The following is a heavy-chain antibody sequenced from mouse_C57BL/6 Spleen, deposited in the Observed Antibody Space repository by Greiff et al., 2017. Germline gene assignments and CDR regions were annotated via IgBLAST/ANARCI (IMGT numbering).Heavy chain of an antibody. CDR1: GFAFSSSW. CDR3: AREILLAYAMDY. V-gene: IGHV1-82*01. Sequence: VQLLQSGPELVKPGASVKLSCKASGFAFSSSWMNWVKQRPGKGLEWIGRIYPGDGDTYYNGKLKGIVTLTADKTTSTAYMQLSSLKSEDSAVYFCAREILLAYAMDYWGQGTSVTVSS. J-gene: IGHJ4*01. D-gene: IGHD2-10*01. CDR2: IYPGDGDT.